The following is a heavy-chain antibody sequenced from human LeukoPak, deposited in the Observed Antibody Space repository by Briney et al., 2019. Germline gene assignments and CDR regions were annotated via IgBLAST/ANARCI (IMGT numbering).Heavy chain of an antibody. CDR1: GGSLSSSSYY. Sequence: SETLSLTCTVSGGSLSSSSYYWGWIRQPPGKGLEWLGCMYYSGSTYYNPSLKSRVTISVDTSKNQFSLKLSSVTAADTAVYYCARLEFVNIVVVPAAMHFDYWGQGTLVTVSS. D-gene: IGHD2-2*01. CDR2: MYYSGST. CDR3: ARLEFVNIVVVPAAMHFDY. V-gene: IGHV4-39*01. J-gene: IGHJ4*02.